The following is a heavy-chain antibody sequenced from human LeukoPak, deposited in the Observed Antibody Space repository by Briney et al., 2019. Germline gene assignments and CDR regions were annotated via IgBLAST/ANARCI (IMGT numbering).Heavy chain of an antibody. CDR2: IYYSGST. CDR3: ARADAGDSRFFPYYYGMDV. CDR1: GGSISSGGYY. J-gene: IGHJ6*02. Sequence: SETLSLTCTVSGGSISSGGYYWSWIRQHPGKGLEWIGYIYYSGSTNYNPSLKSRVTISVDTSKNQFSLKLSSVTAADTAVYYCARADAGDSRFFPYYYGMDVWAKGPRSPSP. V-gene: IGHV4-61*08. D-gene: IGHD3-22*01.